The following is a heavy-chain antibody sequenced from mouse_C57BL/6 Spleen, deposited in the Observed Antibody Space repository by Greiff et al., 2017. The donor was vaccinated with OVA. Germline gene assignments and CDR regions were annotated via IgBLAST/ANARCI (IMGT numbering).Heavy chain of an antibody. CDR3: AGDRSSWFAY. Sequence: KLVESGPGLVKPSQSLFLTCSITGFPITSGYYWIWIRQSPGKPLEWMGYITHSGETFYNPSLQSPISITRETSKNQFFLQLNSVTTEDTAMYYCAGDRSSWFAYWGQGTLVTVSA. CDR1: GFPITSGYY. CDR2: ITHSGET. V-gene: IGHV12-3*01. J-gene: IGHJ3*01.